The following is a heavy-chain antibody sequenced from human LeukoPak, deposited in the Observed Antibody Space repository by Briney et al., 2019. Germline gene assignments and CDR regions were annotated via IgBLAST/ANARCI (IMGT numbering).Heavy chain of an antibody. CDR3: AVNIVATTLAWDY. Sequence: ASVKVSCKASGGTFSSYAISWVRQAPGQGLEWMGGIIPIFGTANYAQKFQGRVTITADESTSTAYMEPSSLRSEDTAVYYCAVNIVATTLAWDYWGQGTLVTVSS. V-gene: IGHV1-69*13. CDR1: GGTFSSYA. J-gene: IGHJ4*02. D-gene: IGHD5-12*01. CDR2: IIPIFGTA.